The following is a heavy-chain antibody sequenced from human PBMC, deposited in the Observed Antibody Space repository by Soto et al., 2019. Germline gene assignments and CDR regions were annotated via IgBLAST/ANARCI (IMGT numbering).Heavy chain of an antibody. CDR2: IYYTGTT. CDR1: GYSISSGNW. D-gene: IGHD3-10*01. CDR3: TITRGDPQLHGLDY. J-gene: IGHJ4*02. Sequence: LSLTCAVSGYSISSGNWWGWIRQPPGEGLEWIGYIYYTGTTYYNPSLKSRVTMSVDTSKNQFSLRLSSVTAVDTALYYCTITRGDPQLHGLDYWAQGTLVTVSS. V-gene: IGHV4-28*01.